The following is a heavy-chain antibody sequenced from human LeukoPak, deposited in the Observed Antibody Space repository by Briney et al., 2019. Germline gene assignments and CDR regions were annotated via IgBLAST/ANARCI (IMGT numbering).Heavy chain of an antibody. CDR3: ARGSYYKDV. V-gene: IGHV3-21*01. CDR2: ISSSSSYI. Sequence: GGSLRLSCAASGFTFNTYSMNWVRQAPGKGLEWVSSISSSSSYIYYADSVKGRFTISRDNAKNSLYLQVNSLRAEDTAVYYCARGSYYKDVWGKGTTVTVAS. J-gene: IGHJ6*03. CDR1: GFTFNTYS.